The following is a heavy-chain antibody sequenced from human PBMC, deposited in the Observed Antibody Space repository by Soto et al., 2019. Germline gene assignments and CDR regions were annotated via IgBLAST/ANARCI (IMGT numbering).Heavy chain of an antibody. D-gene: IGHD5-18*01. CDR2: IIPIFGTA. CDR1: GGTFSSYA. CDR3: ARGVEAMATYYYYGMDV. Sequence: SVKVSCKASGGTFSSYAISWVRQAPGQGLEWMGGIIPIFGTANYAQKFQGRVTITADKSTSTAYMELSSLRSEDTAVYYCARGVEAMATYYYYGMDVWGQGTTVTVSS. J-gene: IGHJ6*02. V-gene: IGHV1-69*06.